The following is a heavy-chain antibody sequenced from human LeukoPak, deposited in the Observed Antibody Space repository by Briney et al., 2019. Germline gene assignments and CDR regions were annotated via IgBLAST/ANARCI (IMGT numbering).Heavy chain of an antibody. V-gene: IGHV1-69*05. CDR2: IIPIFGTA. CDR3: ARGKYYYGMDV. CDR1: GGTFSSYA. Sequence: SVKVSCKASGGTFSSYAISWVRQAPGQGLEWMGGIIPIFGTANYAQKFQGWVTMTRDTSISTAYMELSRLRSDDTAVYYCARGKYYYGMDVWGQGTTVTVSS. J-gene: IGHJ6*02.